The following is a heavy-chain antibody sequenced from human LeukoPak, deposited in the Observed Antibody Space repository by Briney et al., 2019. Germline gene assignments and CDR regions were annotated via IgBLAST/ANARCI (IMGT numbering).Heavy chain of an antibody. CDR1: GFTFSGYA. D-gene: IGHD3-10*01. CDR2: ISGGGGGT. Sequence: GGSLRLSCAASGFTFSGYAMSWVRQAPGKGLEWVSDISGGGGGTSYADSVKGRFTISRDNSKNTLYLQMNSLRAEDTAVYYCARDLGYYYYGSGANNWFDPWGQGTLVTVSS. V-gene: IGHV3-23*01. CDR3: ARDLGYYYYGSGANNWFDP. J-gene: IGHJ5*02.